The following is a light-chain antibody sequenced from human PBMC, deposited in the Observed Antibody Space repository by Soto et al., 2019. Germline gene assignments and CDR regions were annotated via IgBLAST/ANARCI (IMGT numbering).Light chain of an antibody. V-gene: IGLV2-14*01. CDR3: QSYDSSLSTWV. CDR2: EVT. Sequence: QSALTQPASVSGSPGQSITISCTGASGDIGGYNYVSWYQQHPGKAPKLLISEVTNRPSGVANRFSGSKSGNTASLTISGLQAEDEADYYCQSYDSSLSTWVFGGGTKVTVL. CDR1: SGDIGGYNY. J-gene: IGLJ3*02.